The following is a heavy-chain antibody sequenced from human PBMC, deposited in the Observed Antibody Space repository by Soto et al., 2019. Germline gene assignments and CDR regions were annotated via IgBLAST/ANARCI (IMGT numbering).Heavy chain of an antibody. J-gene: IGHJ6*02. V-gene: IGHV1-2*02. CDR2: INPNSGGT. CDR3: ARDRGAARYYYYGMDV. D-gene: IGHD6-6*01. CDR1: GYTFTGYY. Sequence: QVQLVQSGAEVKKPGASVKVSCKASGYTFTGYYMHWVRQAPGQGLEWMGWINPNSGGTNYAQKFQGRVTMTRDTSISTAYMGLSRLRSDDTAVYYCARDRGAARYYYYGMDVWGQGTTVTVSS.